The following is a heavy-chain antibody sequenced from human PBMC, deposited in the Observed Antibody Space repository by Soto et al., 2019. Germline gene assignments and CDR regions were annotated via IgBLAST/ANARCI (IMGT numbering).Heavy chain of an antibody. CDR1: GFSLSSTSVG. J-gene: IGHJ6*02. CDR2: IFSNDER. Sequence: QVTLKESGPVLVKPTETLTLTCSVSGFSLSSTSVGVSWIRQPPGKALEWLAHIFSNDERAYSTSLTSRLTITKDTSQLQVVLTMTNMDPVATATYFCARIPYDIVFGMDVWGQGTTVTVSS. V-gene: IGHV2-26*01. CDR3: ARIPYDIVFGMDV. D-gene: IGHD1-26*01.